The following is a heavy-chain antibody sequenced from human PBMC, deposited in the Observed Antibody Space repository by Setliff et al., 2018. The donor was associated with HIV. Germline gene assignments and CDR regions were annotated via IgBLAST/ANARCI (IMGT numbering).Heavy chain of an antibody. CDR3: ARGPGTGHYFDY. Sequence: GGSLRLSCEASGFTLSIYAMNWVRQAPGKGLEWVSTISSTGGSTYYADSVKGRFTISRDDARNSLFLQMNSLRVDDTAVYYCARGPGTGHYFDYWGLGALVTVSS. D-gene: IGHD1-1*01. CDR2: ISSTGGST. J-gene: IGHJ4*02. V-gene: IGHV3-23*01. CDR1: GFTLSIYA.